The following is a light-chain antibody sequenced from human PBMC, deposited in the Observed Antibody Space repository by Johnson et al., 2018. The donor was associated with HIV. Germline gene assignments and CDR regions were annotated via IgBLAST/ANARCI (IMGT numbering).Light chain of an antibody. CDR1: SSNIGKNH. V-gene: IGLV1-51*02. J-gene: IGLJ1*01. Sequence: TQPPSVSAAPGQKVTISCSGSSSNIGKNHVSWYQQFPGTAPKLLVYEDDKRPSGIPDRFSGSKSGTSATLGITGLQTGDEADYYCGTWDSSLDAYVFGTGTKVAVL. CDR3: GTWDSSLDAYV. CDR2: EDD.